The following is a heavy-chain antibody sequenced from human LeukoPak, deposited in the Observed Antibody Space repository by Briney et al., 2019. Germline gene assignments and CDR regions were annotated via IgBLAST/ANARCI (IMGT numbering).Heavy chain of an antibody. CDR3: ARGGD. J-gene: IGHJ4*02. V-gene: IGHV3-23*01. CDR1: GFTFSTYC. D-gene: IGHD3-10*01. Sequence: GGSLRLSCAASGFTFSTYCMSWVRQAPGKGLEWVSGIGISGVTTYYADSVKGRFTISRDNSKNTLDLQMNSLRAEDTAVYYCARGGDWGQGTLVTVSS. CDR2: IGISGVTT.